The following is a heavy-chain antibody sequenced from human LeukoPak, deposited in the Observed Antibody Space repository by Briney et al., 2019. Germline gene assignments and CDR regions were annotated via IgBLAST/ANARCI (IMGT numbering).Heavy chain of an antibody. Sequence: GASVKVSCKASGYTFTNYYIHWVRQAPGQGLECMGIINPSGGSTSYAQKFQGRVTMTRDTSISTAYMELSRLRSDDTAVYYCARRYYDSSGGIWGQGTMVTVSS. J-gene: IGHJ3*02. CDR3: ARRYYDSSGGI. D-gene: IGHD3-22*01. CDR1: GYTFTNYY. V-gene: IGHV1-46*01. CDR2: INPSGGST.